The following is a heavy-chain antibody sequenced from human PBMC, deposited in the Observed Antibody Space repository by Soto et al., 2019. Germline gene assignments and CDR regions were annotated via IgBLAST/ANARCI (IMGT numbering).Heavy chain of an antibody. CDR3: ARSRGADFDS. CDR1: GFTFSSYD. D-gene: IGHD3-10*01. Sequence: EVQLVESGGGLVQPGGALRLSCAASGFTFSSYDMHWFRQATGKGLEWVSAIGTAGDTYYLGSVKGRFTIYRENAKNSLYLQMNSLRAGDTAVYYCARSRGADFDSWGQGTLVTVSS. CDR2: IGTAGDT. V-gene: IGHV3-13*04. J-gene: IGHJ4*02.